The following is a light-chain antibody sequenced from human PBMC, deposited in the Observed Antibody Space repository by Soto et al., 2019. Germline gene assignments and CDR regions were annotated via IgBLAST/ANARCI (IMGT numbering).Light chain of an antibody. CDR2: DAS. V-gene: IGKV3-11*01. CDR1: QSFTTY. CDR3: QHRGNWPRT. J-gene: IGKJ2*01. Sequence: EIVLTQSPATLSLSPGERATLSCRASQSFTTYLSWYQQKPGQAPRLLIYDASNRATDIPARFSGSGSGTDFTLTITSLEPEDFAVYYCQHRGNWPRTFGQGTKLEIK.